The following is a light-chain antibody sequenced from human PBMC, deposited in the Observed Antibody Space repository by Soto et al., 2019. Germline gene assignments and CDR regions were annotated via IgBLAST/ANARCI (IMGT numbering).Light chain of an antibody. V-gene: IGLV2-14*03. J-gene: IGLJ2*01. CDR2: DVS. CDR1: SSDVGGFNY. Sequence: QSALTQPASVSGSPGQSITISCTGTSSDVGGFNYVSWYQHHPGKAPKLMIYDVSNRPSGVSDRFSGSKSGNTASLTISGLQAEDEAYYYCSSYASTTLLLFGGGTKVTVL. CDR3: SSYASTTLLL.